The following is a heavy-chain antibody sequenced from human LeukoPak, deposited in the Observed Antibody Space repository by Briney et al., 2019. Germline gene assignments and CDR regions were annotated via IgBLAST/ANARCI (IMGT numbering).Heavy chain of an antibody. CDR2: ITTSATTI. D-gene: IGHD2-15*01. CDR3: ARARGYCSGGFCYAYYFDY. V-gene: IGHV3-11*01. Sequence: PGGSLRLSCAVSGFTFSGCYMSWIRQAPGKGLEWTSYITTSATTIYYADSEKGRFTMSRDNAKNSLFLQMNSLRAEDTAVYYCARARGYCSGGFCYAYYFDYWGQGTLVTVSS. J-gene: IGHJ4*02. CDR1: GFTFSGCY.